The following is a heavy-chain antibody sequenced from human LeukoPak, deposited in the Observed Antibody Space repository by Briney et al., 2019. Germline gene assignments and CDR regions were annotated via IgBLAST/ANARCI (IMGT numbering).Heavy chain of an antibody. J-gene: IGHJ4*02. D-gene: IGHD2-2*01. CDR1: GGSFSGYY. CDR2: INHSGST. CDR3: ARGRGCSSTSCYSDFDY. Sequence: SETLSLTCAVYGGSFSGYYWSWIRQPPGKGREWIGEINHSGSTNYNPSLKSRVTISVDTSKNQFSLKLSSVTAADTAVYYCARGRGCSSTSCYSDFDYWGQGTLVTVSS. V-gene: IGHV4-34*01.